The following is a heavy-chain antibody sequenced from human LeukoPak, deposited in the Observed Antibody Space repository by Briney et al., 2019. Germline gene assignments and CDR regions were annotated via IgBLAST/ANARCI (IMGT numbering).Heavy chain of an antibody. CDR1: GGSFSGYY. D-gene: IGHD1-14*01. V-gene: IGHV4-34*01. J-gene: IGHJ6*03. CDR3: ASEGIRDYYYYIMDV. CDR2: INHSGST. Sequence: SETLSLTCAVYGGSFSGYYWSWIRQPPGKGLEWIGEINHSGSTNYNPSLKSRVTISVDTSKNQFSLKLRFVTAADTAVYYCASEGIRDYYYYIMDVWGKGTTVTISS.